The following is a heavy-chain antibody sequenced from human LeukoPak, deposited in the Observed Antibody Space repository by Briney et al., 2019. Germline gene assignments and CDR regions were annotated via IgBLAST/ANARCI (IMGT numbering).Heavy chain of an antibody. CDR1: GGPFSGYY. D-gene: IGHD6-13*01. J-gene: IGHJ4*02. V-gene: IGHV4-34*01. CDR2: INHSGST. CDR3: ARDREQQLVGFDY. Sequence: SETLSLTCAVYGGPFSGYYWSWIRQPPGKGLEWIGEINHSGSTNYNPSLKSRVTISVDTSKNQFSLKLSSVTAADTAVYYCARDREQQLVGFDYWGQGTLVTVSS.